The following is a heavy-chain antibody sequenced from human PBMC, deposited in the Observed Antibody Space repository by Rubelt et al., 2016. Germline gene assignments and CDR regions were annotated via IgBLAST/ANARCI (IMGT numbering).Heavy chain of an antibody. CDR3: ATGIVVVPAHVPSRDY. D-gene: IGHD2-2*01. V-gene: IGHV1-24*01. CDR1: GYTLTELS. Sequence: QVQLVQSGAEVKKPGASVKVSCKVSGYTLTELSMHWVRQAPGKGLEWMGGLDPEDGETIYAQKFQARVTMTEDTSTDTAYMELSSLRSEDTAVYYCATGIVVVPAHVPSRDYWGQGTLVTVSS. CDR2: LDPEDGET. J-gene: IGHJ4*02.